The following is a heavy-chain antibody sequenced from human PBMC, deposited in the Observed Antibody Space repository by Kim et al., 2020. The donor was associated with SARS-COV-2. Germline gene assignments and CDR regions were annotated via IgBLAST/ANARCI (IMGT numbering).Heavy chain of an antibody. CDR2: SRDKDNGYTT. Sequence: GGSLRLSCAASGFSFSDHYMDWVRQAPGKGLEWVGRSRDKDNGYTTEYAASLRGRFTISRDDSKKSLYLQMRRLKIEDTAMYFCVRVDSSGWYGYWGQGT. CDR1: GFSFSDHY. CDR3: VRVDSSGWYGY. V-gene: IGHV3-72*01. D-gene: IGHD6-19*01. J-gene: IGHJ4*02.